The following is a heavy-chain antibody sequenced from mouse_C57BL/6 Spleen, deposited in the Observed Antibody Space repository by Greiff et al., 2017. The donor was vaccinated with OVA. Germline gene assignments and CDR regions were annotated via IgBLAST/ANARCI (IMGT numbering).Heavy chain of an antibody. J-gene: IGHJ2*01. CDR3: AREGETGTSRSYFDY. CDR2: IYPGSGST. D-gene: IGHD4-1*01. CDR1: GYTFTSYW. Sequence: QVQLQQSGAELVKPGASVKMSCKASGYTFTSYWITWVKQRPGQGLEWIGDIYPGSGSTNYNEKFKSKATLTVDTSSSTAYMQLSSLTSEDSAVYYCAREGETGTSRSYFDYWGQGTTLTVSS. V-gene: IGHV1-55*01.